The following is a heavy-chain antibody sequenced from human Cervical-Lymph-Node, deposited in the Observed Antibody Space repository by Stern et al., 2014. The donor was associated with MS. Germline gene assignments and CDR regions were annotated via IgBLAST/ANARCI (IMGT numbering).Heavy chain of an antibody. CDR1: GFTFDSYS. CDR2: INTDGSSP. Sequence: EVQLVKSGGGLVQPGGSLRLSCAASGFTFDSYSMHWVRQVPGKGLVWVSRINTDGSSPRYADSVKGRFTISRDNAKNMLYLEMNSLRAEDTAVYYCSGSNWYFFDYWGQGTLVTVSS. D-gene: IGHD6-13*01. J-gene: IGHJ4*02. CDR3: SGSNWYFFDY. V-gene: IGHV3-74*01.